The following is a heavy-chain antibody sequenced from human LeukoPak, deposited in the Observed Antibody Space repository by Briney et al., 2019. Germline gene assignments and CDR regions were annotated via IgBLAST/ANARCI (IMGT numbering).Heavy chain of an antibody. J-gene: IGHJ4*02. CDR2: IRQDGSDE. V-gene: IGHV3-7*01. D-gene: IGHD6-19*01. CDR1: GISLSSLW. CDR3: ARRGIVVTGPYDS. Sequence: GGSLRLSCAASGISLSSLWMSWFRQAPGKGLEWVADIRQDGSDEHYVASVKGRFTISRDSTSLFLQMKSLRAEDTAVYYCARRGIVVTGPYDSWGQGTLVTVSS.